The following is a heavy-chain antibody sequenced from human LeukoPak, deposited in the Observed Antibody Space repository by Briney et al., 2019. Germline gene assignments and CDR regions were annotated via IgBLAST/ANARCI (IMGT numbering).Heavy chain of an antibody. CDR1: GDSVSSNNP. D-gene: IGHD5-18*01. V-gene: IGHV6-1*01. Sequence: SQTLSLTCAISGDSVSSNNPWNWIRQSPSRGLEWLGRTYYRSKWYNDYVVSVKSRININPDTSKNQFSLHLNSVTPEDTAVYYCARGGQGDGYSADEAFDIWGQGTMVTVS. J-gene: IGHJ3*02. CDR2: TYYRSKWYN. CDR3: ARGGQGDGYSADEAFDI.